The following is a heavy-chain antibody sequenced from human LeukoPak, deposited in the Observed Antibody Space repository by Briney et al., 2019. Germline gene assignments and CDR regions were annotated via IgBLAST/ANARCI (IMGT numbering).Heavy chain of an antibody. V-gene: IGHV3-74*01. CDR3: ARDLRVGG. D-gene: IGHD3-16*01. CDR2: IKGDASST. J-gene: IGHJ4*02. Sequence: PGGSLRLSCAASGFNFRSYWMYRVRQVPGKGLVWVSGIKGDASSTTYADSVKGRFTISRDNAKNTVYLQMNSLRVEDTALYYCARDLRVGGWGQGTLVTVSS. CDR1: GFNFRSYW.